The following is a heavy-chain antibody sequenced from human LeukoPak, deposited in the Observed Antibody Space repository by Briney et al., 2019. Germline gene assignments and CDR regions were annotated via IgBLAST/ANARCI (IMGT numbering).Heavy chain of an antibody. D-gene: IGHD4-17*01. J-gene: IGHJ4*02. CDR2: ISSSGSTI. Sequence: GGSLRLSCAASGFTFSDYYMSWLREAPGKGLEWVSYISSSGSTIYYADSVKGRFTIPRDNAKNSLYLQMNSLRAEDTAVYYCARPGDYVDYFDYWGQGTLVTVSS. V-gene: IGHV3-11*01. CDR3: ARPGDYVDYFDY. CDR1: GFTFSDYY.